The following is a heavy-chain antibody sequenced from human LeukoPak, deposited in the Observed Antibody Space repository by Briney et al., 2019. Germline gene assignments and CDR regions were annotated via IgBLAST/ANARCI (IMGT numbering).Heavy chain of an antibody. J-gene: IGHJ4*02. CDR2: IWYDGSNK. D-gene: IGHD2-21*02. V-gene: IGHV3-33*01. CDR1: GFTFSSYG. CDR3: ARDPRLGDDPYYFDY. Sequence: PGGSLRLSCAPSGFTFSSYGMHWVRQAPGKGLEWVAVIWYDGSNKYYADSVKGRFTISRDNSKNTLYLQMNSLRAEDTAVYYCARDPRLGDDPYYFDYWGQGTLVTVSS.